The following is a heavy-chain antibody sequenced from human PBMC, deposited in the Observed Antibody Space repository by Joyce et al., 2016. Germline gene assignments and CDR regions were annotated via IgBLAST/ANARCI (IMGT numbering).Heavy chain of an antibody. D-gene: IGHD6-19*01. CDR2: IHWNGDNT. J-gene: IGHJ3*01. Sequence: EVQLVESGGTVVRPGGSLRLSCVASGFTFDNYGMSWVRQAPGKGLEWVSGIHWNGDNTGYADSVRGRFTISRDNAKNSLYLQMNSLRAEDTALYYCAKGIAVANDAFDFWGQGTMVIVSS. CDR1: GFTFDNYG. CDR3: AKGIAVANDAFDF. V-gene: IGHV3-20*04.